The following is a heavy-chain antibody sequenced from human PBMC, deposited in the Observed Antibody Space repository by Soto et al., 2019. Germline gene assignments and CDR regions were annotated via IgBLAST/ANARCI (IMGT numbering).Heavy chain of an antibody. CDR1: GYTLTAYP. V-gene: IGHV1-3*01. D-gene: IGHD3-10*01. J-gene: IGHJ4*02. CDR3: ARKDYYGAGVYYFDL. CDR2: INVANGDT. Sequence: QVQLVQSGAEVKKPGASVKVSCKASGYTLTAYPIHWVRQAPGQRLEWMGWINVANGDTGYSQKFKGRVTVTRDTSASTVYMELSSLTSEDTAVYYCARKDYYGAGVYYFDLWGQGTLVTVSS.